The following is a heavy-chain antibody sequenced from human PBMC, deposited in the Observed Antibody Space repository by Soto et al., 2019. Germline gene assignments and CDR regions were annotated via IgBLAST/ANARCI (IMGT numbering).Heavy chain of an antibody. V-gene: IGHV3-9*01. CDR3: AKDISSSGYDLLVAFDI. CDR1: GFTFDDYA. D-gene: IGHD5-12*01. J-gene: IGHJ3*02. Sequence: EVQLVESGGGLVQPGRSLRLSCAASGFTFDDYAMHWVRQAPGKGLEWVSGISWNSGSIGYADSVKGRFTISRDNAKNSLYLQINSLRAEDTALYYCAKDISSSGYDLLVAFDIWGQGTMVTVSS. CDR2: ISWNSGSI.